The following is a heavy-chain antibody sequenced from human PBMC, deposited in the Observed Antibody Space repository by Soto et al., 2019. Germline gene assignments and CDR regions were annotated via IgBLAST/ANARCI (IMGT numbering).Heavy chain of an antibody. CDR2: ISGSGGST. CDR1: GFTFSSYA. CDR3: ASPYPQLRYFDWLPFDY. Sequence: GGSLRLSCAASGFTFSSYAMSWVRQAPGKGLEWVSAISGSGGSTYYADSVKGRFTISRDNSKNTLYLQMNSLRAEDTAVYYCASPYPQLRYFDWLPFDYWGQGTLVPVSS. J-gene: IGHJ4*02. V-gene: IGHV3-23*01. D-gene: IGHD3-9*01.